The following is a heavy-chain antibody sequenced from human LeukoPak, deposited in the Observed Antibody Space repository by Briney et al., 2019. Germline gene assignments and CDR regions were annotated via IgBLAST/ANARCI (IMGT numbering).Heavy chain of an antibody. Sequence: SETLSLTCTVSGGSISSYYWSWIRQPPGKGLEWIGRIYISTSGSTNYNPSLRSRVTISVDKSKNQLSLKLSSVTAADTAVYYCARASGLWFGESTFDYWGQGTLVTVSS. CDR2: IYISTSGST. J-gene: IGHJ4*02. CDR3: ARASGLWFGESTFDY. CDR1: GGSISSYY. D-gene: IGHD3-10*01. V-gene: IGHV4-4*07.